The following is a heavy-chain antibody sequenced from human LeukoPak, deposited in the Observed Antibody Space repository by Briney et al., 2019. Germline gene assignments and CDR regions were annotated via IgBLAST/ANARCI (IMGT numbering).Heavy chain of an antibody. CDR2: MNIDGSEK. V-gene: IGHV3-7*01. J-gene: IGHJ4*02. D-gene: IGHD1-26*01. CDR3: ARDPVEWELLLDY. CDR1: GFTFSSYW. Sequence: PGGSLRLSCAASGFTFSSYWMGWVRQASGKRLEWVANMNIDGSEKYYADSAKGRFTISRDNARNSVYLQMNSLRVEDTAVYYCARDPVEWELLLDYWGQGTLVTASS.